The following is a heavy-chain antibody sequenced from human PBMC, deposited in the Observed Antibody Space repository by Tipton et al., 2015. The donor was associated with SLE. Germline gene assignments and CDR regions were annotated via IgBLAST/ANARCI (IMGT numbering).Heavy chain of an antibody. D-gene: IGHD3-10*01. Sequence: TLSLTCTVSGGSISSYYWSWIRQPAGKGLEWIGRMYSSGSTNYNPSLKSRVTMSVDTSKNQFSLKVTSVTAADTAVYYCARGGSNFLSGDYYYAFDVWGQGTTVTVSS. CDR2: MYSSGST. CDR1: GGSISSYY. V-gene: IGHV4-4*07. CDR3: ARGGSNFLSGDYYYAFDV. J-gene: IGHJ6*02.